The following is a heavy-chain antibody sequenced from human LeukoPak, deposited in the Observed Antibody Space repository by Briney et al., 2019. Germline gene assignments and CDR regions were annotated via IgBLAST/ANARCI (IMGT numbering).Heavy chain of an antibody. Sequence: ASVKDSCKASGGTFSSYAISWVRQAPGQGLEWMGRIIPILGIANYAQKFQGRVTITADKSTSTAYMELSSLRSEDTAVYYCTGGYTLYDILTGYQTYGMDVWGQGTTVTVSS. V-gene: IGHV1-69*04. J-gene: IGHJ6*02. D-gene: IGHD3-9*01. CDR2: IIPILGIA. CDR3: TGGYTLYDILTGYQTYGMDV. CDR1: GGTFSSYA.